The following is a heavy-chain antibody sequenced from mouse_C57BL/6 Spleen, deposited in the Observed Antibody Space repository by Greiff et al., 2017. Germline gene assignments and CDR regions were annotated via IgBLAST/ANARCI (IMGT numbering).Heavy chain of an antibody. Sequence: EVKVVESGGGLVQPGESLKLSCESNEYEFPSHDMSWVRKTPERRLELVAAINSDGGSTYYPDTMERRFIISRDNTKKTLYLQMSSLRSEDTALYYCARHGPGTGAMDYWGQGTSVTVSS. CDR3: ARHGPGTGAMDY. D-gene: IGHD3-3*01. V-gene: IGHV5-2*01. CDR2: INSDGGST. CDR1: EYEFPSHD. J-gene: IGHJ4*01.